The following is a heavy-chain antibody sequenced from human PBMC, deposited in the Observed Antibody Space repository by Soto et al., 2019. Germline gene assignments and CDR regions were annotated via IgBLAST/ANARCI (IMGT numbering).Heavy chain of an antibody. CDR1: GFTFSSYW. V-gene: IGHV3-74*01. CDR3: ARAPNTIFGVVIPHYYTDV. Sequence: EVQLVESGGGLVQPGGSLRLSCAASGFTFSSYWMHWVRQAPGKGLVWVSRINSDGSNTSYADSVKGRFTISRDNAKSTLYLQMNRLRAEDTAVYYCARAPNTIFGVVIPHYYTDVWGKGTTVTVSS. D-gene: IGHD3-3*01. J-gene: IGHJ6*03. CDR2: INSDGSNT.